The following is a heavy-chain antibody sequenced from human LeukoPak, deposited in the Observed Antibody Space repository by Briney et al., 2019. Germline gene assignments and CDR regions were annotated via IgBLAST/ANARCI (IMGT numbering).Heavy chain of an antibody. J-gene: IGHJ5*02. D-gene: IGHD3-3*01. CDR2: INPSGGST. V-gene: IGHV1-46*01. Sequence: ASVKVSCKASGYTFTSYYMHWVRQAPGQGLEWMGIINPSGGSTSYAQKFQGRVTMTRDTSTSTVYMELSSLRSEDTAVYYCARDRNGYYDFWSGYYAENWFDPWGQGTLVTVSS. CDR3: ARDRNGYYDFWSGYYAENWFDP. CDR1: GYTFTSYY.